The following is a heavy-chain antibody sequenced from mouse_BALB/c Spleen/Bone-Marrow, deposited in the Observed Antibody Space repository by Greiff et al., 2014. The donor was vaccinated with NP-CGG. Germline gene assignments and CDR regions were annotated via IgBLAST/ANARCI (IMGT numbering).Heavy chain of an antibody. CDR2: INPDSSTT. CDR1: GFDFSGYW. CDR3: ARSDGYSFAY. J-gene: IGHJ3*01. V-gene: IGHV4-1*02. D-gene: IGHD2-3*01. Sequence: EVQLVESGGGLVQPGGSLKLSCAASGFDFSGYWMSWVRQAPGKGLEWIGEINPDSSTTNYTPSLKDKFIISRDNAKNTLYLQMSKVRSEDTALYYCARSDGYSFAYWGQGTLVTVSA.